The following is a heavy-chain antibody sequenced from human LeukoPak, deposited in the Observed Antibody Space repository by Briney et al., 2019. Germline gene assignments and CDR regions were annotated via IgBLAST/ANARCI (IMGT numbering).Heavy chain of an antibody. CDR2: MNPNSGNT. CDR1: GYSFSSND. Sequence: ASVKVSCKASGYSFSSNDINWVRQATGQGLEWMGWMNPNSGNTGYAQKFQGRVTMTRNISISTAYMELSSLRSEDTAVYYCARGPRRDGYNYYYYYNMDVWGKGTTVTVSS. D-gene: IGHD5-24*01. V-gene: IGHV1-8*01. CDR3: ARGPRRDGYNYYYYYNMDV. J-gene: IGHJ6*03.